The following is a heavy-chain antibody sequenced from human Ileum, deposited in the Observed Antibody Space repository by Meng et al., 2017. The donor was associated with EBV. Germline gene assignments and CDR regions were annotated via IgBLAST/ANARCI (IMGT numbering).Heavy chain of an antibody. Sequence: ELQGMESGGGLVQPGGSLRLSCAASGFAFSNAWMSWVRQAPGKGLEWVARIKSATVGGTTDYAAAVKGRFTISRDDSKNMVFLQMNSLKTEDTAVYYCVSSWSDPWGQGTLVTVSS. CDR2: IKSATVGGTT. J-gene: IGHJ5*02. CDR1: GFAFSNAW. V-gene: IGHV3-15*01. CDR3: VSSWSDP.